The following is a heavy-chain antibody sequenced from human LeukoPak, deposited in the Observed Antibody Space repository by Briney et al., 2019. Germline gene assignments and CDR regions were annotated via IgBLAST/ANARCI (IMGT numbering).Heavy chain of an antibody. J-gene: IGHJ6*03. D-gene: IGHD3/OR15-3a*01. Sequence: SETLSLTCTVSGGSISSYYWSWIRQPPGKGLEWIGYIYYSGSTNYNPSLKSRVTISVDTSKNQFSLKLSSVTAADTALYYCARMDYYYYYYYMDVWGKGTTVTVSS. V-gene: IGHV4-59*01. CDR1: GGSISSYY. CDR3: ARMDYYYYYYYMDV. CDR2: IYYSGST.